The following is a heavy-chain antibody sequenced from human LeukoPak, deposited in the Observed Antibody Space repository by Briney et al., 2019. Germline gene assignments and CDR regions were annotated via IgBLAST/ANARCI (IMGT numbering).Heavy chain of an antibody. D-gene: IGHD3-3*01. CDR3: ARGMGDSSLYYDFWSGYYFDY. J-gene: IGHJ4*02. CDR2: IYTSGST. CDR1: GGSISSYY. Sequence: SETLSLTCTVSGGSISSYYWSWIRQPAGKGLERIGRIYTSGSTNYNPSLKSRVTISVDTSKNQFSLKLSSVTAADTAVYYCARGMGDSSLYYDFWSGYYFDYWGQGTLVTVSS. V-gene: IGHV4-4*07.